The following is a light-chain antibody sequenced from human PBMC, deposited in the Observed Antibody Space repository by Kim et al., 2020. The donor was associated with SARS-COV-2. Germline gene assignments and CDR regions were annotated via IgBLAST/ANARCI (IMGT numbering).Light chain of an antibody. Sequence: KTVTISCPRSSGSIAGNYVQWYQQRPGIAPTTVIYEDNQRPSGVPDRFSGSIDSSSNSASLTISGLKTEDEADYYCQSSDTGTLWVFGGGTQLTVL. CDR2: EDN. CDR3: QSSDTGTLWV. J-gene: IGLJ3*02. V-gene: IGLV6-57*03. CDR1: SGSIAGNY.